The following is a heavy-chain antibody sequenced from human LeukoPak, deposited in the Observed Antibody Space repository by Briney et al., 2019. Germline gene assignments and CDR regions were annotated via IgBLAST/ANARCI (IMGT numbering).Heavy chain of an antibody. CDR1: GGSFSGYY. CDR2: INHSGST. D-gene: IGHD3-3*01. V-gene: IGHV4-34*01. CDR3: ARGRAIFDY. Sequence: SETLSLTCAVYGGSFSGYYWSWIRQPPGKGLEWIGEINHSGSTNYNPSLKSRVTISVDTSKNQFSLKLSSVTAADTAVYYCARGRAIFDYWGQGTLVTVSS. J-gene: IGHJ4*02.